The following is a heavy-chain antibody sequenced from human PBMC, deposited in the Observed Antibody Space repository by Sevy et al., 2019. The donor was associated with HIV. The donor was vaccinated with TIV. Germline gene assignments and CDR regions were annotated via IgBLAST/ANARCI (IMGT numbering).Heavy chain of an antibody. CDR3: AREALGFDP. J-gene: IGHJ5*02. V-gene: IGHV4-4*07. CDR1: GGSISSYY. Sequence: SETLSLTCTVPGGSISSYYWSWIRQPAGKGLEGIGRIYTSGGTKYNPSLKSRVTMSVDTSKNQFSLKLGSVTAADTAVYYSAREALGFDPWGQGTLVTVSS. CDR2: IYTSGGT.